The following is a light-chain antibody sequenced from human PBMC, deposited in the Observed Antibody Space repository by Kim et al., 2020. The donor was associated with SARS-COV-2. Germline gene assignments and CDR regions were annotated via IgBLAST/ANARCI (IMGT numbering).Light chain of an antibody. CDR2: QDS. Sequence: SYELTQPPSVSVSPGQTASITCSGDKLGDKYACWYQQKPGQSPVVVIHQDSKRPSGIPERFSGSNSGNTATLTISGTQAMDEADYYCQAWDSSTVVFGGGDPPTVL. J-gene: IGLJ2*01. CDR3: QAWDSSTVV. V-gene: IGLV3-1*01. CDR1: KLGDKY.